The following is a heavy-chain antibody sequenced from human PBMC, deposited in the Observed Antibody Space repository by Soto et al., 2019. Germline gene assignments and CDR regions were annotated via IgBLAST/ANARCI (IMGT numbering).Heavy chain of an antibody. V-gene: IGHV3-30*03. D-gene: IGHD6-19*01. J-gene: IGHJ4*02. Sequence: GGSLRLSCAASGFTFSSYGMHWVRQAPGKGLEWVAVISYDGSNKYYADSVKGRFTISRDNSKNTLYLQMNSLRAEDTAVYYCALLAVAGRFDYWGQGTLVTVSS. CDR3: ALLAVAGRFDY. CDR1: GFTFSSYG. CDR2: ISYDGSNK.